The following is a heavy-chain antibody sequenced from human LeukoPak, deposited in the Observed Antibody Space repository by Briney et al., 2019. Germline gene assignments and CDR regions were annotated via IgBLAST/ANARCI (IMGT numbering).Heavy chain of an antibody. Sequence: HPGGSLRLSCAASGFTFSSYSMNWVRQAPGKGLEWVSSISSSSSYIYYADSVKGRFTISRDNAKNSLYLQMNSLRAEDTAVYYCARVVPYNSSYFDYWGQGTLVTVSS. CDR1: GFTFSSYS. CDR2: ISSSSSYI. D-gene: IGHD6-6*01. J-gene: IGHJ4*02. CDR3: ARVVPYNSSYFDY. V-gene: IGHV3-21*01.